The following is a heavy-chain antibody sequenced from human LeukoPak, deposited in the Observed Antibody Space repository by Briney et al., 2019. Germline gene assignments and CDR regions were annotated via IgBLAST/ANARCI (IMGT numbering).Heavy chain of an antibody. V-gene: IGHV4-4*07. J-gene: IGHJ4*02. CDR3: ARDRHYYGSGSYYLNPFDY. Sequence: SETPSLTCTVSGGSISSYYWSWIRQPAGKGLEWIGRIYTSGSTNYNPSLKSRVTMSVDTSKNQFSLKLSSVTAADTAVYYCARDRHYYGSGSYYLNPFDYWGQGTLVTVSS. CDR1: GGSISSYY. CDR2: IYTSGST. D-gene: IGHD3-10*01.